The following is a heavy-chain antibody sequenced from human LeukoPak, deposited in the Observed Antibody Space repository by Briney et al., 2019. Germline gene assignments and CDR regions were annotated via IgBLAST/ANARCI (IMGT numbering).Heavy chain of an antibody. CDR1: GFTFSSYW. V-gene: IGHV3-7*01. D-gene: IGHD6-13*01. Sequence: GGSLRLSCAASGFTFSSYWMSWVRQAPGKGLEWVANIKQDGSEKYYVDSVKGRFTISRDNAKNSLYLQMNSLRAEDTAVYYCASLRGYSSSWYSGFHWFDPWGQGTLVTVSS. CDR3: ASLRGYSSSWYSGFHWFDP. CDR2: IKQDGSEK. J-gene: IGHJ5*02.